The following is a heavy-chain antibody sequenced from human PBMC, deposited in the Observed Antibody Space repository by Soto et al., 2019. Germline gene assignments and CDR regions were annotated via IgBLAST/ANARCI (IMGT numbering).Heavy chain of an antibody. CDR3: AREVYGDYAASSYYYYMDV. V-gene: IGHV3-66*01. CDR1: GFTVSSNY. J-gene: IGHJ6*03. CDR2: IYSGGST. Sequence: ESGGGLVQPGGSLRLSCAASGFTVSSNYMSWVRQAPGKGLEWVSVIYSGGSTYYADSVKGRFTISRDNSKNTLYLQMNSLRAEDTAVYYCAREVYGDYAASSYYYYMDVWGKGTTVTVSS. D-gene: IGHD4-17*01.